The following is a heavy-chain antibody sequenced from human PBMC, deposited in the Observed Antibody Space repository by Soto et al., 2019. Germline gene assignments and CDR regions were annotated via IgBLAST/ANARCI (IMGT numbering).Heavy chain of an antibody. CDR2: ISSNGGST. Sequence: PGGSLRLSCAASGFTFSSYAMHWVRQAPGKGLEYVSAISSNGGSTYYANSVKGRFTISRDNSKNTLYLQMGSLRAEDMAVYYYARGGLLWFGEFNAFDIWGQGTMVTVSS. D-gene: IGHD3-10*01. CDR1: GFTFSSYA. V-gene: IGHV3-64*01. CDR3: ARGGLLWFGEFNAFDI. J-gene: IGHJ3*02.